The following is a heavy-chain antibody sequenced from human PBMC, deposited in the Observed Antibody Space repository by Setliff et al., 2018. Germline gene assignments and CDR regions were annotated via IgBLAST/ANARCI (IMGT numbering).Heavy chain of an antibody. J-gene: IGHJ3*02. D-gene: IGHD7-27*01. Sequence: SETLSLTCTVSGDSMSSRRYYWAWIRQPAGKGLEWIGQIYTSWSTNYNPTLKSRVTMAIDTSKNKFSLKLSPLTAADTAVYYCARGPGAATGEGFEIWGQGTMVTVSS. CDR2: IYTSWST. CDR1: GDSMSSRRYY. V-gene: IGHV4-61*09. CDR3: ARGPGAATGEGFEI.